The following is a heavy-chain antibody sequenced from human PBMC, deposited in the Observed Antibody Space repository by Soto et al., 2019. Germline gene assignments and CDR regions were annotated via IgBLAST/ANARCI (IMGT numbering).Heavy chain of an antibody. CDR1: GGPYNSFA. J-gene: IGHJ6*02. CDR3: ARFLGGAGSYYDGQNYNYYNGMDV. Sequence: SEKVSCKASGGPYNSFAISWVRQAPGQGLEWIGGIIPVFGTATYAQKFKGRVTITAEESTSTAYMELSSLTSEDTAVYYCARFLGGAGSYYDGQNYNYYNGMDVWGQGTTVTVSS. V-gene: IGHV1-69*13. CDR2: IIPVFGTA. D-gene: IGHD3-10*01.